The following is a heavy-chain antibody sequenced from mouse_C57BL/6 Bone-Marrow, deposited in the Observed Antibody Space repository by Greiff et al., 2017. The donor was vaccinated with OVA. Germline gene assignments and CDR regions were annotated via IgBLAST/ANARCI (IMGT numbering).Heavy chain of an antibody. CDR1: GYTFTSYW. V-gene: IGHV1-7*01. CDR2: INPSSGYT. Sequence: VKLLESGAELAKPGASVKLSCKASGYTFTSYWMHWVKQRPGQGLEWIGYINPSSGYTKYTQKVKDKATLTADKASSTAYMQMSSLTYEDYTVYYCARIHYYGSSDGYCDVWGTGTTVTVSS. J-gene: IGHJ1*03. CDR3: ARIHYYGSSDGYCDV. D-gene: IGHD1-1*01.